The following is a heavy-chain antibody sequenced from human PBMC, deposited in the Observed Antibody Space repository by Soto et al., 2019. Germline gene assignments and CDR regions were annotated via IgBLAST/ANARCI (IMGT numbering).Heavy chain of an antibody. V-gene: IGHV6-1*01. CDR2: TYYRSKWYN. D-gene: IGHD2-2*01. J-gene: IGHJ6*02. CDR3: ARDLTKYCSSTSCPYYYYGMDV. CDR1: GDSVSSNSAA. Sequence: SQTLSLTCAISGDSVSSNSAAWNWIRQSPSRGLEWLGRTYYRSKWYNDYAVSVKSRITINPDTSKNQFSLQLNSVTPEDTAVYYCARDLTKYCSSTSCPYYYYGMDVWGQGTTVTVSS.